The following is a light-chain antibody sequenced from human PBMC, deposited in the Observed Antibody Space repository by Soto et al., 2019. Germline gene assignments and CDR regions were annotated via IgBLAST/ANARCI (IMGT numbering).Light chain of an antibody. CDR2: WAS. CDR3: QQYYSNPWT. CDR1: QRVLYNVNNKNH. Sequence: DIVMTQSPDSLAVSLGERATINCKSSQRVLYNVNNKNHLGWYQQKPGQPPKLLIYWASTREFGVPDRFSGSGSGTDFTLTISSLQAEDVAIYYCQQYYSNPWTFGPWTKVEIK. J-gene: IGKJ1*01. V-gene: IGKV4-1*01.